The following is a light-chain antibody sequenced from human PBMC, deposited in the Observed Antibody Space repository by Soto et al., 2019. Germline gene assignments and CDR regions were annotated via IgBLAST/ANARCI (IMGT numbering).Light chain of an antibody. V-gene: IGLV2-14*03. J-gene: IGLJ1*01. Sequence: QSALTQPASVSGSPGQSITISCTGTSSDVGGYNYVSWYQHHPGKAPKLLIYDVSNRPSGISNSFSGSKSDNTASLTISWLQPEDEADYYCSSYTTSNTRQIVFGTGTKVTVL. CDR1: SSDVGGYNY. CDR2: DVS. CDR3: SSYTTSNTRQIV.